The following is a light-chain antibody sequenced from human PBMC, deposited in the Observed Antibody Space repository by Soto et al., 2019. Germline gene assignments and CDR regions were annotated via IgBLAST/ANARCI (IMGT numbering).Light chain of an antibody. V-gene: IGLV2-14*01. CDR1: SSDVGGYNY. Sequence: QSALTQPASVSGSPGQSITISCTGTSSDVGGYNYVSWYQQHPGKAPKLMIYEVSNRPSRVSSRFAGSKSGNAAPLTISGLQAEDADDYYWGSYSGSSHYVFGTGTKLTVL. CDR3: GSYSGSSHYV. CDR2: EVS. J-gene: IGLJ1*01.